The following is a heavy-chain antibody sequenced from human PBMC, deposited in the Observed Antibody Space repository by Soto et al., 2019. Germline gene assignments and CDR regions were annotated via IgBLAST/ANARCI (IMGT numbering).Heavy chain of an antibody. Sequence: PGGSLRLSCAASGFTFSSYSMNWVRQAPGKGLEWVSSISSSSSYIYYADSVKGRFTISRDNAKNSLYLQMKSLRAEDTAVYYCARGSRGDTAMVTRGGYWGQGTLVTVSS. D-gene: IGHD5-18*01. CDR1: GFTFSSYS. CDR3: ARGSRGDTAMVTRGGY. J-gene: IGHJ4*02. V-gene: IGHV3-21*01. CDR2: ISSSSSYI.